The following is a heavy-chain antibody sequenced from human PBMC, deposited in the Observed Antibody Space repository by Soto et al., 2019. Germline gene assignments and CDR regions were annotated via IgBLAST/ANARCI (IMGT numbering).Heavy chain of an antibody. CDR2: IVVGSGNT. Sequence: GASVKVYCKASGFTFTSSAVQRVRQDRGQRLEWIGWIVVGSGNTNYAQKFQERVTITRDMSTSTAYMELSSLRSEDTAVYYCAAEYCSSTSCYTYYYYGMDVWGQGTTVTVSS. CDR1: GFTFTSSA. V-gene: IGHV1-58*01. J-gene: IGHJ6*02. D-gene: IGHD2-2*02. CDR3: AAEYCSSTSCYTYYYYGMDV.